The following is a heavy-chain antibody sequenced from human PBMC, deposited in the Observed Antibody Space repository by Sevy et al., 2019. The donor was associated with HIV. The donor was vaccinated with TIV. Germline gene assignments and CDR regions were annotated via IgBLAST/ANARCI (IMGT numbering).Heavy chain of an antibody. CDR3: AREKITGSKPEYIDS. Sequence: GGSLRLSCAASGFTFSNYWMSWVRQAPGKGLECVANINQDGSEKYYLDSVKGRFIVSRYNAKNSLYLQMNSLRAEDSAVYYCAREKITGSKPEYIDSWGQGTPVTVSS. V-gene: IGHV3-7*01. D-gene: IGHD1-7*01. CDR2: INQDGSEK. J-gene: IGHJ4*02. CDR1: GFTFSNYW.